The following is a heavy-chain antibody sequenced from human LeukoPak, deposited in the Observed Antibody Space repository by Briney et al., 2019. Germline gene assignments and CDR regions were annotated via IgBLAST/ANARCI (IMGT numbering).Heavy chain of an antibody. CDR3: ARAQGRGYSYGFPTQIDY. CDR1: GFTFSSYS. V-gene: IGHV3-21*01. CDR2: ISSSSSYI. Sequence: GGSLRLSCAASGFTFSSYSMNWVRQAPGKGLEWVSSISSSSSYIYYADSVKGRFTISRDNAKNSLYLHMNSLRAEDTAVYYCARAQGRGYSYGFPTQIDYWGQGTLVTVSS. J-gene: IGHJ4*02. D-gene: IGHD5-18*01.